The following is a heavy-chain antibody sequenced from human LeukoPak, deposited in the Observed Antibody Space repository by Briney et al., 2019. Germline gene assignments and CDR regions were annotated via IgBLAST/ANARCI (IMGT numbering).Heavy chain of an antibody. V-gene: IGHV4-39*07. CDR3: ARLPLFRISYGSGSYPSRNAFDI. CDR1: GGSISSSSYY. CDR2: IYYSGST. D-gene: IGHD3-10*01. J-gene: IGHJ3*02. Sequence: SETLSLTCTVSGGSISSSSYYWGWIRQPPGKGLEWIGSIYYSGSTNYNPSLKSRVTISVDTSKNQFSLKLSSVTAADTAVYYCARLPLFRISYGSGSYPSRNAFDIWGQGTMVTVSS.